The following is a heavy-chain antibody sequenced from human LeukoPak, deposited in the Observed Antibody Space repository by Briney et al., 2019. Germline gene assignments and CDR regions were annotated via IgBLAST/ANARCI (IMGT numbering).Heavy chain of an antibody. D-gene: IGHD3-3*01. V-gene: IGHV3-30*02. J-gene: IGHJ4*02. CDR2: IRYDGSNK. CDR3: ANPSFWSGSSSFDY. CDR1: GLTFSSYG. Sequence: GGSLRLSCAASGLTFSSYGMHWVRQAPGKGLEWVAFIRYDGSNKYYADSVKGRFTISRDNSKNTLYLQMNSLRAEDTAVYYCANPSFWSGSSSFDYWGQGTLVTVSS.